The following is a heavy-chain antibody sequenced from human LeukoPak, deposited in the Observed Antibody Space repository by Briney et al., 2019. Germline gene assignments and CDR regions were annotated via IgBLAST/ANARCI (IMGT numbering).Heavy chain of an antibody. CDR2: TNPHSGGT. Sequence: ASVKVSCKASGYTFTGHYMHWVRQAPGQGLEWMGWTNPHSGGTNYAQKFQGRVTMTRDTSISTAHMELSRLRSDDTAVYCCARVRYSGFDSDDSDAFDIWGQGTMVTVSS. CDR1: GYTFTGHY. J-gene: IGHJ3*02. D-gene: IGHD5-12*01. CDR3: ARVRYSGFDSDDSDAFDI. V-gene: IGHV1-2*02.